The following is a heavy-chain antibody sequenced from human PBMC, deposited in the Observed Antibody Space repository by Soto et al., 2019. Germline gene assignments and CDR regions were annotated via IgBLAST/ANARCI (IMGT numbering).Heavy chain of an antibody. V-gene: IGHV4-39*01. Sequence: PSETLSLTCTVSGGSISSSSYYWGWIRQPPGKGLEWIGSIYYSGSTYYNPSLKSRVTISVDTSKNQFSLKLSSVTAADTAVYYCARLTVTRTWLYYYYGMDVWGQGTTVTVSS. D-gene: IGHD4-4*01. CDR1: GGSISSSSYY. CDR3: ARLTVTRTWLYYYYGMDV. J-gene: IGHJ6*02. CDR2: IYYSGST.